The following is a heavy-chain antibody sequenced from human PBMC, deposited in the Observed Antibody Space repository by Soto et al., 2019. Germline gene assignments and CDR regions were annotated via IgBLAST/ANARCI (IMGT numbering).Heavy chain of an antibody. CDR1: GGSFSGYY. J-gene: IGHJ5*02. CDR3: ARGREYCGSSTSCYGNWFDP. V-gene: IGHV4-34*01. Sequence: SETLSLTCAVYGGSFSGYYWSWIRQPPGKGLEWIGEINHSGSTNYNPSLKSRVTISVDTSKNQFSLKLSSVTAADTAVYYCARGREYCGSSTSCYGNWFDPWGQGTLVTVSS. CDR2: INHSGST. D-gene: IGHD2-2*01.